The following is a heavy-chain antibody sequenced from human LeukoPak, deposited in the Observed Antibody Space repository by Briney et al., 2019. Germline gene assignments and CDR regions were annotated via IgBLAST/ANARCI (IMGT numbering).Heavy chain of an antibody. CDR1: GGSFSGYY. J-gene: IGHJ4*02. CDR2: INHSGST. V-gene: IGHV4-34*01. CDR3: ARDRSGTKGRRSDY. D-gene: IGHD3-10*01. Sequence: SETLSLTCAVYGGSFSGYYWSWIRQPPGKGLEWIGEINHSGSTNYNPSLKSRVTISVDTSKNQFSLKLSSVTAADTAVYYCARDRSGTKGRRSDYWGQGTLVTVSS.